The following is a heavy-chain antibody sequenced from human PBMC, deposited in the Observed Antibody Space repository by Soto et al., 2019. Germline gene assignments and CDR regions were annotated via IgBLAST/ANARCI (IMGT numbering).Heavy chain of an antibody. CDR2: IWYDGSNK. CDR3: ARDIIVGPAARGVAYYYYGMDV. CDR1: GFTFSSYG. J-gene: IGHJ6*02. D-gene: IGHD2-2*01. V-gene: IGHV3-33*01. Sequence: QVQLVESGGGVVQPGRSLRLSCAASGFTFSSYGMHWVRQAPGKGLEWVAVIWYDGSNKYYADSVKGRFTISRDNSKNTLYLQMNSLSAEDTAVYYCARDIIVGPAARGVAYYYYGMDVWGQGPTVTVSS.